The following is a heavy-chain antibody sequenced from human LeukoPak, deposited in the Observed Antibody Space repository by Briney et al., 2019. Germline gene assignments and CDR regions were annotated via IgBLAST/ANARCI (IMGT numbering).Heavy chain of an antibody. Sequence: GGSLRLSCAASGFTFSSYAMSWVRQAPGKGLEWVSTISISGGNTYYADSVKGRFTISRDNSNNTLYLQMNSLRAEDTAVYYCAKGGVNFDYWGRGTLVTVSS. V-gene: IGHV3-23*01. CDR1: GFTFSSYA. CDR2: ISISGGNT. J-gene: IGHJ4*02. D-gene: IGHD3-10*01. CDR3: AKGGVNFDY.